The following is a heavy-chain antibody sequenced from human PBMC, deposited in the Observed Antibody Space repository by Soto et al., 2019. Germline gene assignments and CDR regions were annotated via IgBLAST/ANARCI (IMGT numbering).Heavy chain of an antibody. CDR1: GGSISSSSYY. CDR2: IYYSGST. Sequence: PSETLSLTCTVSGGSISSSSYYWGWIRQPPGKGLEWIGSIYYSGSTYYNPSLKSRVTISVDTSKNQFSLKLSSVTAADTAVYYCARLPKYPWVHYYYMDVWGKGTTVTVSS. CDR3: ARLPKYPWVHYYYMDV. J-gene: IGHJ6*03. V-gene: IGHV4-39*01. D-gene: IGHD7-27*01.